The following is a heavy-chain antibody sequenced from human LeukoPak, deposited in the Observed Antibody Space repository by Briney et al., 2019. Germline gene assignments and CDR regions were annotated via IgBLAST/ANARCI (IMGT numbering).Heavy chain of an antibody. CDR3: ARSSTYSPYYFDS. V-gene: IGHV5-51*01. D-gene: IGHD2-2*01. J-gene: IGHJ4*01. CDR2: IYPPDSDT. CDR1: GYLFRKNW. Sequence: GESLQISCQASGYLFRKNWIGWVRQLPGKGLEWMGIIYPPDSDTRYGREFQGQVTISVDESINTAYLQWSSLKASDTAMYYCARSSTYSPYYFDSWGQGTLVTVSS.